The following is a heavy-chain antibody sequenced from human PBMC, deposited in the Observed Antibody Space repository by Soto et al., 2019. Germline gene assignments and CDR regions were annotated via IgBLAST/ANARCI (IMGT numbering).Heavy chain of an antibody. D-gene: IGHD3-16*01. V-gene: IGHV3-33*01. CDR3: ARANGAVGDGHDAFDI. J-gene: IGHJ3*02. CDR1: GFTFSSYG. Sequence: GGSLRLSCAASGFTFSSYGMHWVRQAPGKGLEWVAVIWYDGSNKYYADSVKGRFTISRDNSKNTLYLQMNSLRAEDTAVYYCARANGAVGDGHDAFDIWGQGTMVTVSS. CDR2: IWYDGSNK.